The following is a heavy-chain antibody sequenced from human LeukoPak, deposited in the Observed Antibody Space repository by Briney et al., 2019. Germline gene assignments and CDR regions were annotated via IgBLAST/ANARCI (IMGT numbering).Heavy chain of an antibody. D-gene: IGHD1-26*01. V-gene: IGHV4-4*07. CDR3: ARMGRNNLFDP. Sequence: SETLSLTCTVSGVSISSYDWSWIRQPAGKGLEWVGRIYTSGSTNYNPSLQSRVTMSVATSKNQFSLKLSSVTAADTAVYYCARMGRNNLFDPWGQGTLVTVSS. CDR2: IYTSGST. CDR1: GVSISSYD. J-gene: IGHJ5*02.